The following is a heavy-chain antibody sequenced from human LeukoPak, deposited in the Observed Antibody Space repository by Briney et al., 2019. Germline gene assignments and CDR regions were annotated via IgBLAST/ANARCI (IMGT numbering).Heavy chain of an antibody. D-gene: IGHD2-15*01. Sequence: GGSLRLSCVASGFTFSSYGMYWVRQAPGKGLERVAVVSYDGRYRYYADSVKGRFTISRDNSKNTLYLQMDSLRAEDTAVYYCARVDGTYCSGGACYAEYFQHWGQGTLVTVSS. CDR2: VSYDGRYR. CDR1: GFTFSSYG. CDR3: ARVDGTYCSGGACYAEYFQH. V-gene: IGHV3-30*03. J-gene: IGHJ1*01.